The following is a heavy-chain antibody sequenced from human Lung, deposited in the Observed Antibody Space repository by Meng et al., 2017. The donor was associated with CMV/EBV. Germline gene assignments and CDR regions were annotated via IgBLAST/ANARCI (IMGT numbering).Heavy chain of an antibody. D-gene: IGHD3-16*01. CDR3: ARASRVLGGFDY. V-gene: IGHV1-46*01. Sequence: QLRQLGSELKKPGASWKVSCKASGYTFTNYYMHWVRQPPGQGLGWMGIINTSVGYTSHAQKFQGRVTMTRDTSTSTVHMEVSSLRSADTAVYYCARASRVLGGFDYWGQGTLVTVSS. J-gene: IGHJ4*02. CDR1: GYTFTNYY. CDR2: INTSVGYT.